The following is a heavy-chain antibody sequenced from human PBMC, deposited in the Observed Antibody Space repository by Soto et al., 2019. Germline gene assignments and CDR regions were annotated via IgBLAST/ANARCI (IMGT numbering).Heavy chain of an antibody. V-gene: IGHV5-51*01. D-gene: IGHD2-21*02. CDR3: ARINSGYDLSIPYCGGDCYSDAGAFDI. CDR2: IYPGDSDT. CDR1: GYSFTSYW. J-gene: IGHJ3*02. Sequence: GESLKISCKGSGYSFTSYWIGWVRQMPGKGLEWMGIIYPGDSDTRYSPSFQGQVTISADKSISTAYLQWSSLKASDTAMYYCARINSGYDLSIPYCGGDCYSDAGAFDIWGQGTMVTVSS.